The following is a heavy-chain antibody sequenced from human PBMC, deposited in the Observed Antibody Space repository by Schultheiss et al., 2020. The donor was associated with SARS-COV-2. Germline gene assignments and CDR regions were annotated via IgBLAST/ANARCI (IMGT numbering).Heavy chain of an antibody. J-gene: IGHJ4*02. CDR1: GFTFSSYA. V-gene: IGHV3-66*01. D-gene: IGHD2-21*01. CDR2: IYTGDTI. Sequence: GGSLRLSCAASGFTFSSYAMSWVRQAPGKGLEWVSVIYTGDTIYYADSVKGRFTISRDNSKNTLYLQMNSLRAEDTAVYYCARAYLNSLVDYWGQGTLVTVSS. CDR3: ARAYLNSLVDY.